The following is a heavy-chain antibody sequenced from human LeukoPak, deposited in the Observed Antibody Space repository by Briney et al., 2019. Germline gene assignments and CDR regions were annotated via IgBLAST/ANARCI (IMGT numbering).Heavy chain of an antibody. D-gene: IGHD3-16*01. CDR3: ARDQGSLPVWFYYYMDV. CDR1: GFNFNKYD. CDR2: ITGRSDKT. V-gene: IGHV3-23*01. Sequence: PGGSLRLSCAASGFNFNKYDMTWARQAPGKGLEWASTITGRSDKTYYTDSVKGRFTISRDNSKNTLYLQMNSLRDEDTAVYYCARDQGSLPVWFYYYMDVWGSGTTVTVSS. J-gene: IGHJ6*03.